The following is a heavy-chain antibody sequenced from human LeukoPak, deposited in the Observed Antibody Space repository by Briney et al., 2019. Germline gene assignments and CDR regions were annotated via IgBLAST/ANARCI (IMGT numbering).Heavy chain of an antibody. Sequence: SETLSLTCAVSGSSISSSNWWSWVRQPPGKGLEWIGEIYHSGSTNYNPSLKSRVTISVDKSKNQFSLKLSSVTAADTAVYYCALSPYYDILTGYPYYYYYGMDVWGQGTTVTVSS. V-gene: IGHV4-4*02. CDR1: GSSISSSNW. J-gene: IGHJ6*02. D-gene: IGHD3-9*01. CDR3: ALSPYYDILTGYPYYYYYGMDV. CDR2: IYHSGST.